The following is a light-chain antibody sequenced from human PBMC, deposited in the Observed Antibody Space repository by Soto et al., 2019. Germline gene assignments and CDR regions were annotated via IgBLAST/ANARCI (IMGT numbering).Light chain of an antibody. CDR2: DGS. V-gene: IGKV1-5*01. Sequence: DIQMTQSPSTLSASVGDRVTITCRASQSIGNWLAWYQQKPGKAPKLLIYDGSTLESGVPSRFSGSGSGTEFILTISSLQPDDFASFYCQEYSNGWRFGQGTKVDI. J-gene: IGKJ1*01. CDR1: QSIGNW. CDR3: QEYSNGWR.